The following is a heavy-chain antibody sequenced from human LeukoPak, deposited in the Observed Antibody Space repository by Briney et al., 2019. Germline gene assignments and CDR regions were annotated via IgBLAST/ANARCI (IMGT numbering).Heavy chain of an antibody. CDR3: ARTTEGYCRGRSCYSYYYYMDV. CDR2: IYHSGIT. Sequence: SETLSLTCTVSGYSISSGYYWGWIRQPPGKGLEWIGSIYHSGITYYNPSLKSRVTISVDASKNQFSLKLRSVTAADTAVYYCARTTEGYCRGRSCYSYYYYMDVWGKGTTVTVSS. V-gene: IGHV4-38-2*02. CDR1: GYSISSGYY. J-gene: IGHJ6*03. D-gene: IGHD2-15*01.